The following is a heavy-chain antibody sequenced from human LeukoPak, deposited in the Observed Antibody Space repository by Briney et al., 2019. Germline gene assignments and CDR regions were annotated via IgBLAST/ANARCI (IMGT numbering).Heavy chain of an antibody. CDR1: DGSISSSGYQ. D-gene: IGHD3/OR15-3a*01. J-gene: IGHJ4*02. Sequence: SETLSLTCTVSDGSISSSGYQWDWIRQPPGKGLEWIGNIYYSGTTYYNPSLKSRVTLSVDTSKNQFSLKLNSVTAADTAVYYCARRPRYGLGIQTFFDYWGQGTQVTVSS. V-gene: IGHV4-39*01. CDR2: IYYSGTT. CDR3: ARRPRYGLGIQTFFDY.